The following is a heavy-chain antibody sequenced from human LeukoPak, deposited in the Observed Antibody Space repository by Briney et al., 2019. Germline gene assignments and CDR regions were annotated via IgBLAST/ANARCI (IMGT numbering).Heavy chain of an antibody. V-gene: IGHV3-30*04. CDR2: ISYDGSNK. D-gene: IGHD3-10*01. J-gene: IGHJ4*02. Sequence: PGGSLRLSCAASGLNFRNYAMHWVRQAPGKGLEWVAFISYDGSNKYYADSVKGRFTISRDNSKNTLYLQMNSLRAEDTAVYYCARDNYGFDYWGQGTLVTVSS. CDR1: GLNFRNYA. CDR3: ARDNYGFDY.